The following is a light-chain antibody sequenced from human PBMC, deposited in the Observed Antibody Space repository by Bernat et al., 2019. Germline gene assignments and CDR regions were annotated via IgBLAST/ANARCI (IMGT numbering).Light chain of an antibody. CDR2: TNN. CDR1: NSNIGNHY. CDR3: AVWDDSLSGWV. Sequence: QSVLTQSPSASGTPGQRVTISCSGSNSNIGNHYVYWYQQLPGMAPKVLIYTNNHRPSGVPDRFSGSKSGTSASLAISGLRSEDEADYYCAVWDDSLSGWVFGGGTKLTVL. V-gene: IGLV1-47*02. J-gene: IGLJ3*02.